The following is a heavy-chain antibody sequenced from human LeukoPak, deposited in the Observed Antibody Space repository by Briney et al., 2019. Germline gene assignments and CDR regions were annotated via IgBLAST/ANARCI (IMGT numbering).Heavy chain of an antibody. V-gene: IGHV4-34*01. Sequence: PSETLSLTCAVYGGSFSGYYWSWIRQPPGKGLEWIGEINHSGSTNYNPSLKSRVTISVDTSKNQFSLKLSSMTAADTAVYYCARDTDYYDSSGEIGWFDPWGQGTLVTVSS. CDR1: GGSFSGYY. CDR2: INHSGST. J-gene: IGHJ5*02. D-gene: IGHD3-22*01. CDR3: ARDTDYYDSSGEIGWFDP.